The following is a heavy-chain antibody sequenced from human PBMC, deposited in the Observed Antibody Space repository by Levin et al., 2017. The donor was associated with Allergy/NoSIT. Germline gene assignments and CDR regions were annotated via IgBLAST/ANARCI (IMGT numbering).Heavy chain of an antibody. J-gene: IGHJ1*01. CDR3: AREGGWYHSDDYQD. Sequence: HGESLKISCAASGFTFSSYAMQWVRQAPGKGREWVSGISGSGSSTYYADSVKDRFTVSIDNSNNTLSLHINGLRADDTAVYYCAREGGWYHSDDYQDWGQGTRVTVSS. V-gene: IGHV3-23*01. CDR2: ISGSGSST. D-gene: IGHD6-19*01. CDR1: GFTFSSYA.